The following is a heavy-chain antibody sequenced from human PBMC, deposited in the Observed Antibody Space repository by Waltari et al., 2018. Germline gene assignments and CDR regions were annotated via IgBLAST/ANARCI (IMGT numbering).Heavy chain of an antibody. CDR3: ASMLHCGGDCYSVDY. Sequence: QLQLQESGPGLVKPSETLSLTCTVSGGSISSSSYYWGWIRQPPGKGLEWIGSIYYSGSTYYNPSLKSRVTISVDTSKNQFSLKLSSVTAADTAVYYCASMLHCGGDCYSVDYWGQGTLVTVSS. CDR1: GGSISSSSYY. J-gene: IGHJ4*02. V-gene: IGHV4-39*01. D-gene: IGHD2-21*01. CDR2: IYYSGST.